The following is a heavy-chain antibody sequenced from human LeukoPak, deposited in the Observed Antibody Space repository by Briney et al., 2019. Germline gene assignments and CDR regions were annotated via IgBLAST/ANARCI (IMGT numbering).Heavy chain of an antibody. CDR1: GGSLSSYY. J-gene: IGHJ4*02. CDR2: IYYSGST. V-gene: IGHV4-59*01. Sequence: SETLSLTCTVSGGSLSSYYWSWIRQPPGKGLEWIGYIYYSGSTNYNPSLKSRVTISVDTSKNQFSLKLSSVTAVDTAVYYCARWVATKGDFDYWGQGTLVTVSS. CDR3: ARWVATKGDFDY. D-gene: IGHD5-12*01.